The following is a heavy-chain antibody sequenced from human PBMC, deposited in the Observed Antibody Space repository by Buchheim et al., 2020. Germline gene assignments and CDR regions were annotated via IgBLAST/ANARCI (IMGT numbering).Heavy chain of an antibody. V-gene: IGHV4-34*01. CDR2: INHTGST. CDR1: GGSFSGYY. Sequence: QVQLQQWGAGLLKPSETLSLTCAVNGGSFSGYYWSWIRQSPGKGLEWIGDINHTGSTNSSPSLRSRVTISVDTSKNQFSLNLSSVIAADMAMYYCARRGYYHGSGSFDYWGQGTL. J-gene: IGHJ4*02. CDR3: ARRGYYHGSGSFDY. D-gene: IGHD3-10*01.